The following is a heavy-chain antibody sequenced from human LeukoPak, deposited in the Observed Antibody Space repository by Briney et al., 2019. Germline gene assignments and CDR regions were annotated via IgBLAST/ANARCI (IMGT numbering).Heavy chain of an antibody. CDR3: VRAWDY. V-gene: IGHV3-74*01. Sequence: GGSLRLSCAASGFTLNNNWMNWVRHAPGKGPVWVSRISTDGTTTNYADSVKGRFTIARDNAKNTLYLQMHSLRAEDTAVYYCVRAWDYWGQGTLVTVSS. CDR1: GFTLNNNW. CDR2: ISTDGTTT. J-gene: IGHJ4*02.